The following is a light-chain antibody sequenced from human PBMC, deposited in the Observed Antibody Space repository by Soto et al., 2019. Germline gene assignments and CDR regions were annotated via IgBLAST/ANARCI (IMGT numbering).Light chain of an antibody. J-gene: IGLJ1*01. Sequence: QSVLTQPASVSGSPGQSVTISCTGTSSDIGSYHLVSWYQKHPGKAPKVVIYEGAKRPSGVSSRFSASKSGLTASLTISGLQAEDEADYYCSSFTTSRVYVFGPGTKVTVL. CDR2: EGA. V-gene: IGLV2-14*02. CDR3: SSFTTSRVYV. CDR1: SSDIGSYHL.